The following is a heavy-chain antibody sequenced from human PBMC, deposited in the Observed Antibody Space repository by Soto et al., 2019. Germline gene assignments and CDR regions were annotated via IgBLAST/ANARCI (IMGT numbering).Heavy chain of an antibody. CDR2: IYYNGNT. CDR1: GDSIRGYY. D-gene: IGHD2-8*01. V-gene: IGHV4-59*01. Sequence: SETLSLTCTVSGDSIRGYYWSWIRQTPEKGLEWIGYIYYNGNTRYNPSLKSRVTMSVDTSKKQFTLKLSSVTAADTAVYYCARQGYCSNGICFGWFDPWGQGTLVTVS. CDR3: ARQGYCSNGICFGWFDP. J-gene: IGHJ5*02.